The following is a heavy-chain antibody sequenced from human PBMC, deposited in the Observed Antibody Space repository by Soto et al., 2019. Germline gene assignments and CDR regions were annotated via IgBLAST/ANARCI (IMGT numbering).Heavy chain of an antibody. V-gene: IGHV4-4*07. J-gene: IGHJ5*02. CDR3: VRDGTKTLRDWFDP. CDR2: IYATGTT. D-gene: IGHD1-1*01. Sequence: SETLSLICTVSGASISGFYWSWIRKSAGKGLEWIGRIYATGTTDYNPSLKSRVMMSVDTSKKQFSLKLRSVTAADTAVYYCVRDGTKTLRDWFDPWGQGISVTVSS. CDR1: GASISGFY.